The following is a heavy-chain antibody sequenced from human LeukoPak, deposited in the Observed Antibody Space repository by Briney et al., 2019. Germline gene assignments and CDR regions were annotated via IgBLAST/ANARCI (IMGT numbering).Heavy chain of an antibody. Sequence: PGGSLRLSCAASGFTFSTNGMHWVRQAPGKGLEWVAFIRYDESNKSYADSVKGRFTISRDNSKNTLYLQMNSLRAEDTAVYYCAKSEQWLFWGQGTLVTVSS. CDR3: AKSEQWLF. V-gene: IGHV3-30*02. J-gene: IGHJ4*02. D-gene: IGHD6-19*01. CDR1: GFTFSTNG. CDR2: IRYDESNK.